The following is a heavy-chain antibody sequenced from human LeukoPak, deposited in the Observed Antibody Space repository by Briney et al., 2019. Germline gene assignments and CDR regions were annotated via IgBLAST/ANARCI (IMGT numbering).Heavy chain of an antibody. Sequence: GGSLRLSCAASGFTFSTYSMNWVRQAPGKGLEWVSRINIDGSSGSYADSVEGRFTIPRDNAKDSLYLQMNSLRAEDAAVYYCAKGYIIVGRQWYLDLWGRGTLVGVSS. CDR1: GFTFSTYS. J-gene: IGHJ2*01. D-gene: IGHD2-2*01. CDR2: INIDGSSG. V-gene: IGHV3-74*01. CDR3: AKGYIIVGRQWYLDL.